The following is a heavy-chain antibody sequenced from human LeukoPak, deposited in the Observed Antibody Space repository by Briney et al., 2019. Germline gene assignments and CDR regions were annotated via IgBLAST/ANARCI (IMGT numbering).Heavy chain of an antibody. D-gene: IGHD3-9*01. V-gene: IGHV3-15*01. CDR2: IKSKTDGGTT. J-gene: IGHJ4*02. Sequence: GGSLRLSCAASGFTFSNAWMSWVRQAPGKGLEWVGRIKSKTDGGTTDYAAPVKGRFTISRDDSKNTLYLQMNSLKTEDTAVYYCTTEAGYDILTGYYQAEGLHWGQGTLVTVSS. CDR3: TTEAGYDILTGYYQAEGLH. CDR1: GFTFSNAW.